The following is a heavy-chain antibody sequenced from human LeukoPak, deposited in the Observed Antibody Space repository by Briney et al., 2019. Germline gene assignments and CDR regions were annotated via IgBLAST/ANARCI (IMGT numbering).Heavy chain of an antibody. CDR1: GFTFSSYG. CDR3: AKGNVLLWFGELLWDYFDY. CDR2: ISYDGSNK. Sequence: GGSLRLSCAASGFTFSSYGMHWVRQAPGKGLEWVAVISYDGSNKYYADSVKGRFTISIDNSKNTLYLQMNSLRAEDTAVYYCAKGNVLLWFGELLWDYFDYWGRGTLVTVSS. V-gene: IGHV3-30*18. J-gene: IGHJ4*02. D-gene: IGHD3-10*01.